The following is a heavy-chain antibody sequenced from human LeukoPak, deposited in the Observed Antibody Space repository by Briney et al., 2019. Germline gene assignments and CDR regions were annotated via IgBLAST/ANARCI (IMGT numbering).Heavy chain of an antibody. Sequence: SCKASGGTFSSYAMHWVRQAPGKGLEWVAVISYDGSNKYYADSVKGRFTISRDNSKNTLYLQMNSLRAEDTAVYYCAGGVTYYYDSSGYYPDYWGQGTLVTVSS. J-gene: IGHJ4*02. CDR1: GGTFSSYA. D-gene: IGHD3-22*01. CDR3: AGGVTYYYDSSGYYPDY. V-gene: IGHV3-30-3*01. CDR2: ISYDGSNK.